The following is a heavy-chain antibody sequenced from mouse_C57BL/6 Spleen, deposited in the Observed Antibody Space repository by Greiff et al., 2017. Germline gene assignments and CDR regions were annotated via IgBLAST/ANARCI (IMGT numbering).Heavy chain of an antibody. J-gene: IGHJ1*03. D-gene: IGHD2-4*01. CDR1: GFSLTSYG. CDR3: ARKADYDYEGYFDV. V-gene: IGHV2-2*01. Sequence: QVQLQQSGPGLVQPSQSLSITCTVSGFSLTSYGVPWVRQSPGKGLEWLGVIWSGGSTDYNAAFISRLSISKDNSKSQIFFKMNSLQADDTAIYYCARKADYDYEGYFDVWGTGTTVTVSS. CDR2: IWSGGST.